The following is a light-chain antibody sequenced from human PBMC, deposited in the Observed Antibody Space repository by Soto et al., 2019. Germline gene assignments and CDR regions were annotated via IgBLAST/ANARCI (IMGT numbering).Light chain of an antibody. CDR3: QQRSNWPPSIT. Sequence: EIVLTQSPGTLSLSPGDRATLSCRASQSINGNYLHWYQQKPGQAPRLLIYDASDRAPGIPARFSGSGSATDFTLTINNLEPEDFAVYYCQQRSNWPPSITFGQGTRLEIK. J-gene: IGKJ5*01. V-gene: IGKV3-11*01. CDR2: DAS. CDR1: QSINGNY.